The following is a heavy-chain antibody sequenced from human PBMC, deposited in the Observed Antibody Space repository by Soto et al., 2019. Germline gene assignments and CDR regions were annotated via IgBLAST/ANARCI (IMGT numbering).Heavy chain of an antibody. CDR1: GGSISSSNW. J-gene: IGHJ4*02. CDR2: IYHSGST. CDR3: ARGWGYSGYDNDY. D-gene: IGHD5-12*01. V-gene: IGHV4-4*02. Sequence: SETLSLTCAVSGGSISSSNWWSWVRQPPGKGLEWIGEIYHSGSTNYNPSLKSRVTISVDKSKNQFSLKLSSMTAADTAVYYCARGWGYSGYDNDYWGQGTLVTAPQ.